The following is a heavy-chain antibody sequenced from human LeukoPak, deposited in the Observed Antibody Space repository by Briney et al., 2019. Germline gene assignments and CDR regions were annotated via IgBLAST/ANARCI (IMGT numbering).Heavy chain of an antibody. CDR2: INPNSGGT. J-gene: IGHJ4*02. CDR3: ARGKYIVGYSYYFDY. V-gene: IGHV1-2*02. CDR1: GYTFTGYY. D-gene: IGHD1-26*01. Sequence: ASVKVSCKASGYTFTGYYMHWVRQAPGQGLEWMGWINPNSGGTNYAQKFQGRVTMTRDTSISTAYMELSRLRSDDTAVYYCARGKYIVGYSYYFDYWGQGTLVTVSS.